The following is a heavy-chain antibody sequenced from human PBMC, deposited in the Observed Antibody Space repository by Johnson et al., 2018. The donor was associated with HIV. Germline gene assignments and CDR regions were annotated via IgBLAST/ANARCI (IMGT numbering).Heavy chain of an antibody. Sequence: VQLVESGGGLIQPGGSLRLSCAASGFTVSSNYMSWVRQAPGKGLEWVSVIYSGGSPYYADSVKGRFTISRDNSKNTLSLQMNSLRADDTAVYYCAREWSNTRWTYGLDIWGQGTMVTVSS. J-gene: IGHJ3*02. CDR1: GFTVSSNY. CDR3: AREWSNTRWTYGLDI. CDR2: IYSGGSP. D-gene: IGHD4-17*01. V-gene: IGHV3-53*01.